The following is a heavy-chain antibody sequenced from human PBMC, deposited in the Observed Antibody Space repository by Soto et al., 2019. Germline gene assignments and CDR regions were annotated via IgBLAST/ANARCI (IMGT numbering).Heavy chain of an antibody. CDR2: ISYDGSNK. V-gene: IGHV3-30*18. D-gene: IGHD6-19*01. J-gene: IGHJ4*02. CDR1: GFTFSSYG. CDR3: AKDSRYSTGAFDY. Sequence: GGTLRLSCAASGFTFSSYGMHWVRQAPGKGLEWVAVISYDGSNKYYADSVKGRFTISRDNSKNTLYPQMNSPGAEDTAVYYCAKDSRYSTGAFDYWGPGTLVTVSS.